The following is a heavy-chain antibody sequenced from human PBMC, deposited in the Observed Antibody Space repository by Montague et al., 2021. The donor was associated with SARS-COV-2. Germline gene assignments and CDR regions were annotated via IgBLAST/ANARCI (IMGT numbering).Heavy chain of an antibody. CDR2: MWYDGSKE. CDR3: ARDTYNSTSGTLDF. V-gene: IGHV3-33*01. J-gene: IGHJ4*02. CDR1: GFTFSSHG. D-gene: IGHD6-13*01. Sequence: SLRLSCAASGFTFSSHGMHWVRQAPGKGLEWVAVMWYDGSKENYADSVKGRFTISRDNSEHMLYLQLNSLRAEDTAVYYCARDTYNSTSGTLDFWGRGTLVTVSS.